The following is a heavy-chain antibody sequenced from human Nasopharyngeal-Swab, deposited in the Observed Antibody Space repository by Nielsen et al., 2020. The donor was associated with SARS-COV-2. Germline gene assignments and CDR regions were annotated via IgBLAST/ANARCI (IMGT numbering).Heavy chain of an antibody. Sequence: GGSLRLSCAASGFTFSGSAMHWVRQASGKGLEWVGRIRSKANSYATAYAASVKGRFTISRDDSKNTVYLQMNSLKTEDTAVYYCTRLRYSSGLDYWGQGTLVTVSS. CDR1: GFTFSGSA. J-gene: IGHJ4*02. CDR2: IRSKANSYAT. V-gene: IGHV3-73*01. D-gene: IGHD6-25*01. CDR3: TRLRYSSGLDY.